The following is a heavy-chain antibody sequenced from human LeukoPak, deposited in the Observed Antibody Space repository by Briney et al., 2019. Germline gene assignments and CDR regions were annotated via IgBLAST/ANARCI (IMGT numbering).Heavy chain of an antibody. V-gene: IGHV4-34*01. Sequence: PSEILSLTCAVYGGSFSGYYWSWIRQPPGKGLEWIGEINHSGSTNYNPSLKSRVTISVDTSKNQFSLKLSSVTAADTAVYYCARDRRIGRGYSYGSRFDIWGQGTMVTVSS. CDR1: GGSFSGYY. D-gene: IGHD5-18*01. CDR3: ARDRRIGRGYSYGSRFDI. J-gene: IGHJ3*02. CDR2: INHSGST.